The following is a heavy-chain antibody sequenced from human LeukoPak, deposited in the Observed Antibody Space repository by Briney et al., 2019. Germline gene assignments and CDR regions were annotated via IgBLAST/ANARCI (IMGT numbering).Heavy chain of an antibody. D-gene: IGHD3-10*01. CDR3: ARGSTGMVRGVISY. Sequence: ASVKVSCKASGGTFSSYAISWVRQAPGQGLEWMGWMNPNSGNTGYAQKFQGRVTMTRNTSISTAYMELSSLRSEDTAVYYCARGSTGMVRGVISYWGQGTLVTVSS. CDR1: GGTFSSYA. V-gene: IGHV1-8*02. CDR2: MNPNSGNT. J-gene: IGHJ4*02.